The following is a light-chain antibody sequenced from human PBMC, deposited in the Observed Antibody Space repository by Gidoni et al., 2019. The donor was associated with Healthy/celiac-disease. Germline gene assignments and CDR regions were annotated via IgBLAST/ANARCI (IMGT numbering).Light chain of an antibody. V-gene: IGLV4-69*01. CDR2: VNSDGSH. CDR3: QTWGTGTVV. J-gene: IGLJ2*01. CDR1: SGHSSYG. Sequence: QLVLTQSPSASASLGASVRLTCTLSSGHSSYGIAWYQQQPEKGPRYLMKVNSDGSHTKADGIPDRFSGSGSGAERYLTISSLQSEDEADYYCQTWGTGTVVFGGGAKVTV.